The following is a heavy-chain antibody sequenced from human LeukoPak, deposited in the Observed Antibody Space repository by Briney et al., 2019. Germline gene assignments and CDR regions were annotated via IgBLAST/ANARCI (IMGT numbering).Heavy chain of an antibody. CDR2: ITGTADKT. CDR1: GFTFTNYV. D-gene: IGHD6-19*01. Sequence: GESLRLSCAASGFTFTNYVMNWVRQAPGKGLEWVSCITGTADKTYDADSVKGRFTISRDNSKNTLSLQMSSLRVEDTAIYYCARRGGSRGWGAFDIWGQGTIVTVSS. CDR3: ARRGGSRGWGAFDI. V-gene: IGHV3-23*01. J-gene: IGHJ3*02.